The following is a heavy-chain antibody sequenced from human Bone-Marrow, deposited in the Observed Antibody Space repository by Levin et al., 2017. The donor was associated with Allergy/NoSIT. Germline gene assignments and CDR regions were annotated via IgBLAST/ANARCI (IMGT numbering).Heavy chain of an antibody. V-gene: IGHV3-21*01. CDR1: GILFSSYD. CDR3: ASWAMYHYDRSAFDYFYYATDV. J-gene: IGHJ6*02. D-gene: IGHD3-22*01. CDR2: ISAGGNYI. Sequence: LSLTCAASGILFSSYDMNWVRPAPGKGLEWVSSISAGGNYIYYADSVKGRFTISRDNAKNSLFLQMNSLRAEDTAVYYCASWAMYHYDRSAFDYFYYATDVWGQGTTVTVSS.